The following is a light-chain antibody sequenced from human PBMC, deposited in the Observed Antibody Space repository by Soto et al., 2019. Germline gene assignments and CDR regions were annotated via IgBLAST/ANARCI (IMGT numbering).Light chain of an antibody. CDR2: EVS. CDR1: SSDVGGYNY. Sequence: ALTQPASVSGSPGQSITISCTGTSSDVGGYNYVSWYQQHPGKAPKLMIYEVSNRPSGVSNRFSGSKSGNTASLTISGLQDEEEADYYCSSYKSRSTQVFGTGTKVTV. CDR3: SSYKSRSTQV. J-gene: IGLJ1*01. V-gene: IGLV2-14*01.